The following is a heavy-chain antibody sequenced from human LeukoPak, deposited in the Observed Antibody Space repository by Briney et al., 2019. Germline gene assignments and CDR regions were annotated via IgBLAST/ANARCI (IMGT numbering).Heavy chain of an antibody. CDR2: IYPSGTT. D-gene: IGHD6-13*01. CDR3: ARDIGYSSSWYWLDP. V-gene: IGHV4-61*02. CDR1: GGSISSGSYY. J-gene: IGHJ5*02. Sequence: SETLSLTCTVSGGSISSGSYYWSWIRQPAGKGLEWIGRIYPSGTTNYNPSLKSRVTISIDTSKNQFSLTLSSVTAADTAVYYCARDIGYSSSWYWLDPWGQGTLVTVSS.